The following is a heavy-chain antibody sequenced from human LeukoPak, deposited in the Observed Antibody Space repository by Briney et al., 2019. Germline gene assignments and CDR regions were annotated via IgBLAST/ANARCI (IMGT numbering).Heavy chain of an antibody. CDR3: ARANQQWLVSGWFDP. D-gene: IGHD6-19*01. CDR2: IRYDGSNK. V-gene: IGHV3-30*02. J-gene: IGHJ5*02. CDR1: GFTFSSYG. Sequence: GGSLRLSCAASGFTFSSYGMHWVRPAPGKGLEWVAFIRYDGSNKYYADSVKGRFTISRDNSKNTLYLQMNSLRVEDTAVYYCARANQQWLVSGWFDPWGQGTLVTVSS.